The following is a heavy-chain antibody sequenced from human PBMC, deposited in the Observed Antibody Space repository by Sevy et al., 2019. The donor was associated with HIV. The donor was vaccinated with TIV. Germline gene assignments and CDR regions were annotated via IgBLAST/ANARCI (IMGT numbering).Heavy chain of an antibody. CDR3: ARVDSSSFVHDAFDI. D-gene: IGHD6-6*01. Sequence: GGSLRLSCAASGFTFASYTLHWVRQAPGKGLEWVSLISQTYDGNKKYYSDSVKGRFTISRDNSKNTLYLQMNSLRAEDTAVYYCARVDSSSFVHDAFDIWGQGTMVTVSS. J-gene: IGHJ3*02. V-gene: IGHV3-30-3*01. CDR2: ISQTYDGNKK. CDR1: GFTFASYT.